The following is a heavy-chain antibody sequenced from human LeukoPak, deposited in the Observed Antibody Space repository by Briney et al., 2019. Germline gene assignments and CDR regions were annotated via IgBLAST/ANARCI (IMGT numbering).Heavy chain of an antibody. CDR2: IKQDGSEK. Sequence: GGSLRLSCAASGFTFSSYWMSWVRQAPGKGLEWVANIKQDGSEKYYVDSVKGRFTISRDNAKNSLYLQMNSLRAEDTAVYYCARGTGYCSSTSCILQGWFDPWGQGTLVTVSS. V-gene: IGHV3-7*01. J-gene: IGHJ5*02. D-gene: IGHD2-2*01. CDR3: ARGTGYCSSTSCILQGWFDP. CDR1: GFTFSSYW.